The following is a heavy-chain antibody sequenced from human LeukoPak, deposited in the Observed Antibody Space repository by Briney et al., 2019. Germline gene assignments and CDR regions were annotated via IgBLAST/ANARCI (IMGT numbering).Heavy chain of an antibody. D-gene: IGHD4-17*01. CDR1: GGSISSYY. CDR2: IYYSGST. Sequence: NASETLSLTCTVSGGSISSYYWTWIRQPPGKGLEWIGYIYYSGSTKYNPSLKSRVITSVDTSKNQFSLKLTSVTAADTAVYYCARGRKVGTTPIPFDYWGQGTLVIVSS. J-gene: IGHJ4*02. CDR3: ARGRKVGTTPIPFDY. V-gene: IGHV4-59*01.